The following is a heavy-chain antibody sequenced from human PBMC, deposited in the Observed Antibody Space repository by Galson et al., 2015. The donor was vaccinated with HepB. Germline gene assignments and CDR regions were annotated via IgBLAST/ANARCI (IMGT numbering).Heavy chain of an antibody. J-gene: IGHJ4*02. Sequence: ALVKPTQTLTLTCTFSGFSLSTSGVGVGWIRQPPGKALEWLALIYWDDDKRYSPSLKSRLTITKDTSKNQVVLTMTNMDPVDTATYYCAHLDLYGSGSWDFDYWGQGTLVTVSS. CDR1: GFSLSTSGVG. V-gene: IGHV2-5*02. CDR3: AHLDLYGSGSWDFDY. D-gene: IGHD3-10*01. CDR2: IYWDDDK.